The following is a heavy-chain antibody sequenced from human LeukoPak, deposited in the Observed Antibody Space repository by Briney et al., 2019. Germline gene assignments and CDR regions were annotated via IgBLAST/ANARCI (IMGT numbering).Heavy chain of an antibody. J-gene: IGHJ4*02. V-gene: IGHV4-59*01. CDR3: ARPNIRYCSGGACSNDGSDY. CDR2: VDHRGST. CDR1: GGSISIYY. D-gene: IGHD2-15*01. Sequence: SETLSLTCTVSGGSISIYYWAWIRQPPGKGLEWIGYVDHRGSTEYNPSLRSRVTMSVDMSKNSFSLELSAGTAADTAVYYCARPNIRYCSGGACSNDGSDYWGQGTLVTVSS.